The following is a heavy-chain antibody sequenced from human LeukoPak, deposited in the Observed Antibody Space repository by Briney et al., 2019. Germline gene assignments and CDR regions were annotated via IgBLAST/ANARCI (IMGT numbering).Heavy chain of an antibody. CDR1: GFTFSSYE. CDR3: ASDREYKYGSGSFDY. J-gene: IGHJ4*02. V-gene: IGHV3-7*04. D-gene: IGHD3-10*01. Sequence: PGGSLRLSCAASGFTFSSYEINWVRQAPGKGLEWVASIKQDGSEKYYVDSVKGRFTISRDNAKNSLYLQMNSLRAEDTAQYYCASDREYKYGSGSFDYWGQGILDTVSS. CDR2: IKQDGSEK.